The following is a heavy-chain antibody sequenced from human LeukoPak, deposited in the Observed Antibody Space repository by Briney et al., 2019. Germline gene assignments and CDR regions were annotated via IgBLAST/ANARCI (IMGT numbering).Heavy chain of an antibody. CDR2: INHSGST. Sequence: PSETLSLTCAVSGGSISSGGYSWSWIRQPPGKGLEWIGEINHSGSTNYNPSLKSRVTISVDTSKNQFSLKLSSVTAADTAVYYCARGSRIAVRLDYWGQGTLVTVSS. CDR1: GGSISSGGYS. J-gene: IGHJ4*02. D-gene: IGHD6-19*01. V-gene: IGHV4-30-2*01. CDR3: ARGSRIAVRLDY.